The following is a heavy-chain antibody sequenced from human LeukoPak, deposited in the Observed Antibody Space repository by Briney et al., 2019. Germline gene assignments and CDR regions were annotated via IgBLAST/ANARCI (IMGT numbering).Heavy chain of an antibody. CDR2: ISGSGGST. CDR3: AKTGDYYDSSGYSDY. CDR1: GFTFSSYA. Sequence: GGSLRLSCAASGFTFSSYAMSWVRQAPGKGLEWVSAISGSGGSTYYADSVKGRFTISRDNSKNTLYLQMNSLRAEDTAVYYCAKTGDYYDSSGYSDYWRQGTLVTVSS. J-gene: IGHJ4*02. D-gene: IGHD3-22*01. V-gene: IGHV3-23*01.